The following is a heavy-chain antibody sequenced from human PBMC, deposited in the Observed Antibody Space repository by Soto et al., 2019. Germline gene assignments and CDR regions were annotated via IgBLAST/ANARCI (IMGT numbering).Heavy chain of an antibody. CDR2: ISYDGSNK. CDR3: ASLYYFWSGDAFDY. V-gene: IGHV3-30-3*01. CDR1: GFTFSSYA. Sequence: PGGSLRLSCAASGFTFSSYAMHWVRQAPGKGLEWVAVISYDGSNKYYADSVKGRFTISRDNSKNTLYLQMNSLRAEDTAVYYCASLYYFWSGDAFDYWGQGTLVTSPQ. D-gene: IGHD3-3*01. J-gene: IGHJ4*02.